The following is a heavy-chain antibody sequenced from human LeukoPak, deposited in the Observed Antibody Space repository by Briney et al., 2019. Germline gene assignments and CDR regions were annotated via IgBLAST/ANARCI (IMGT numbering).Heavy chain of an antibody. CDR1: GFIFSTST. CDR2: ISGGGGST. Sequence: TGGSLRLSCAASGFIFSTSTMNWVRQAPGKGLEWVSAISGGGGSTYYADSGKGRFTISRDNSKNTLYLQMNSLRAEDTAVYYCATTRYYYDSSGYSNFDYWGQGTLVTVSS. J-gene: IGHJ4*02. V-gene: IGHV3-23*01. CDR3: ATTRYYYDSSGYSNFDY. D-gene: IGHD3-22*01.